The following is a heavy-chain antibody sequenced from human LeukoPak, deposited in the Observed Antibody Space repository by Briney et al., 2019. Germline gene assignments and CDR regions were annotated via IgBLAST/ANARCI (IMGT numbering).Heavy chain of an antibody. Sequence: ASVKASCKASGYTFTNYGFSWVRQAPGQGLEWVAWISGYNGDTNSAQKFQGRVTMTRDTSISTAYMELSRLRSDDTAVYYCARLTTYYYDSSGYSRNSYAFDIWGQGTMVTVSS. CDR1: GYTFTNYG. V-gene: IGHV1-18*01. CDR2: ISGYNGDT. J-gene: IGHJ3*02. CDR3: ARLTTYYYDSSGYSRNSYAFDI. D-gene: IGHD3-22*01.